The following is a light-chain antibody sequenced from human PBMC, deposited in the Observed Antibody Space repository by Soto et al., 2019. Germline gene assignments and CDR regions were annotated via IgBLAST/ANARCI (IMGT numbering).Light chain of an antibody. CDR1: NIGGKS. V-gene: IGLV3-21*04. Sequence: SSVVTQAPAVSVAPGATATLTCGGNNIGGKSVHWYQQRPGQAPVMVIYYDSDRASGIPERFSGRNTGNTATLTISRVEAGDEADYYCQVWDGGSDHRVFGGGTKLTVL. J-gene: IGLJ3*02. CDR3: QVWDGGSDHRV. CDR2: YDS.